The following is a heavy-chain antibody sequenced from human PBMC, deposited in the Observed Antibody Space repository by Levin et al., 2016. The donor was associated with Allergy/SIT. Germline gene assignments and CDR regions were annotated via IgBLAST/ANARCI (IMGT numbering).Heavy chain of an antibody. CDR1: GGSISSYY. V-gene: IGHV4-59*12. D-gene: IGHD6-13*01. J-gene: IGHJ2*01. CDR2: IYYSGST. CDR3: ARDRERIAAAGLNRFDL. Sequence: SETLSLTCTVSGGSISSYYWSWIRQPPGKGLEWIGYIYYSGSTNYNPSLKSRVTISVDTSKNQFSLNLSSVTAADTAVYFCARDRERIAAAGLNRFDLWGRGTLVTVSS.